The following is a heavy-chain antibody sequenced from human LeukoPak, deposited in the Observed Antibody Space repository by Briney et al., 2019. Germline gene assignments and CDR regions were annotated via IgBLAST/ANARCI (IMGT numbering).Heavy chain of an antibody. D-gene: IGHD1-26*01. V-gene: IGHV3-30-3*01. J-gene: IGHJ6*02. Sequence: GGSLRLSCAASGFTFSSYAMHWVRQAPGKGLERVAVISYDGSNKYYADSVKGRFTISRDNSKNTLYLQMNSLRAEDTAVYYCASTKVGGSYSLYYYGMDVWGQGTTVTVSS. CDR2: ISYDGSNK. CDR3: ASTKVGGSYSLYYYGMDV. CDR1: GFTFSSYA.